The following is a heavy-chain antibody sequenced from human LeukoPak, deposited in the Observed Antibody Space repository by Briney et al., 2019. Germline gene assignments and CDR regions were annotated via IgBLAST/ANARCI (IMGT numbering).Heavy chain of an antibody. V-gene: IGHV3-64*01. CDR1: GFTLSSYA. D-gene: IGHD3-16*01. Sequence: GGSLRLSCAASGFTLSSYAMHWVRQAPGKGLEYVSAISKNGGNTYYANSVKGRFSISRDNSKNTLYLQMGSLKTEDMAVYYCARVGEGRYYQYYYMDVWGKGTTVTVSS. CDR2: ISKNGGNT. CDR3: ARVGEGRYYQYYYMDV. J-gene: IGHJ6*03.